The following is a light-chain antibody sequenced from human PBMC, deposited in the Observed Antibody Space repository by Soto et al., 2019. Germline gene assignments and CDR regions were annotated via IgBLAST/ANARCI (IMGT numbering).Light chain of an antibody. CDR3: GSWDSSLSAYV. J-gene: IGLJ1*01. V-gene: IGLV1-51*01. Sequence: QSVLTQPASVSGSLGQSITVSCTGTRGNLGSYDLVSWYQKYPGKAPTLLIYDDDKRPSGIPDRFSGSKSGTSATLGITGFQTGDEADYYCGSWDSSLSAYVFGTGTKLTVL. CDR1: RGNLGSYDL. CDR2: DDD.